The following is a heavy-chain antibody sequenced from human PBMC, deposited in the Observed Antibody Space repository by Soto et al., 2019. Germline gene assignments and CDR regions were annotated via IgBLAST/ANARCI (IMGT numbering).Heavy chain of an antibody. CDR1: GFRFDDYA. D-gene: IGHD4-17*01. J-gene: IGHJ4*02. CDR3: AKDIDAHVTTVTHFDN. CDR2: ISWNHLTT. V-gene: IGHV3-9*01. Sequence: EVQLVESGGGLVQSGRSLRLSCAASGFRFDDYAMHWIRQAPGKGLEWLSSISWNHLTTGYADSVKGRFTISRDNAKDPLLLQMNSLSAEDTAVYYCAKDIDAHVTTVTHFDNWGQGTQVTVSS.